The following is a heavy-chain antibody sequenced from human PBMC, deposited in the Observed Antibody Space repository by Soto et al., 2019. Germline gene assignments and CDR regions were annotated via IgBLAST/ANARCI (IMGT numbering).Heavy chain of an antibody. CDR1: GYTFTGYY. J-gene: IGHJ4*02. V-gene: IGHV1-2*04. CDR3: ARGDLTYMPDFDY. CDR2: INPNSGGT. D-gene: IGHD1-1*01. Sequence: ASVKVSCKASGYTFTGYYMHWARQAPGQGLEWMGWINPNSGGTNYAQKFQGWVTMTRDTSISTAYMELSRLRSDDTAVYYCARGDLTYMPDFDYWGQGTLVTVSS.